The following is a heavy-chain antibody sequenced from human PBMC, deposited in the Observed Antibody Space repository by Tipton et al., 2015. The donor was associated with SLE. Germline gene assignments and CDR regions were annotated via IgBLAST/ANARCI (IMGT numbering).Heavy chain of an antibody. CDR2: INDSGST. V-gene: IGHV4-34*01. Sequence: TLSLTCAVYGGSFSGYYWNWIRQPPGKGLEWIGEINDSGSTNYIPSLKSRVTISVDTSKNQFSLKLTSVTAADTAVYYCARGTGGGNTTWYVYFDYWGQGTLVTVSS. CDR1: GGSFSGYY. J-gene: IGHJ4*02. CDR3: ARGTGGGNTTWYVYFDY. D-gene: IGHD6-13*01.